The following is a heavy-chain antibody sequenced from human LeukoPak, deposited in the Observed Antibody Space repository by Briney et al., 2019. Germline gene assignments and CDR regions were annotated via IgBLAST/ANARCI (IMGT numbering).Heavy chain of an antibody. Sequence: GASVKVSCKVSGYTLTELSMHWVRQAPGKGLEWMGGFDPEDGETIYAQKFQGRVTMTEDTSTDTAYMELSSLRSEDTAVYYCATRPIAGGSPVWRTSTEYYFDYWGQGTLVTVSS. CDR1: GYTLTELS. D-gene: IGHD1-26*01. V-gene: IGHV1-24*01. CDR2: FDPEDGET. CDR3: ATRPIAGGSPVWRTSTEYYFDY. J-gene: IGHJ4*02.